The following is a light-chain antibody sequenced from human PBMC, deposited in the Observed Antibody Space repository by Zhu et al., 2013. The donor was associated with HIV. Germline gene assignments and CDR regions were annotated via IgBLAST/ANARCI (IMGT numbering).Light chain of an antibody. J-gene: IGKJ3*01. Sequence: DIQLTQSPSFLSVSVGDRVTITCWASQGISSYLAWYQQEPGKAPKLLIYTASTLQSGVPSRFSGSGSGTEFTLTISSLQPEDFATYYCQQFNSYPFTFGPGTKVDTK. CDR2: TAS. CDR3: QQFNSYPFT. CDR1: QGISSY. V-gene: IGKV1-9*01.